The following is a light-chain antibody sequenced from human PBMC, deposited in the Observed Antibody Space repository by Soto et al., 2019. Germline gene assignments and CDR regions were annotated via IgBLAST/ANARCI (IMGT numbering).Light chain of an antibody. Sequence: QAVVTQPPSVSAAPGQKVTISCSGSSSNIGNNAVNWYQQLPGKAPKLLIHDDNRESSGVSHRFSGSNSGTSASLAISDRQSEDEAHYYCAAWDDSLNGPVFGGGTKLTVL. V-gene: IGLV1-36*01. CDR2: DDN. J-gene: IGLJ3*02. CDR1: SSNIGNNA. CDR3: AAWDDSLNGPV.